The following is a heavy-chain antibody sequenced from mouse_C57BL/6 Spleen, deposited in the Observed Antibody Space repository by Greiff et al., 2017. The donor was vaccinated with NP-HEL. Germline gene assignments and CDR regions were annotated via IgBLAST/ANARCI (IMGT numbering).Heavy chain of an antibody. V-gene: IGHV1-50*01. CDR1: GYTFTSYW. D-gene: IGHD2-4*01. J-gene: IGHJ3*01. Sequence: QVQLQQPGAELVKPGASVKLSCKASGYTFTSYWMQWVKQRPGQGLEWIGEIDPSDSYTNYNQKFKGKATLTVDTSSSTAYMQLSSLTSEDSAVYYCASRGLPFAYWGQGTLVTVSA. CDR2: IDPSDSYT. CDR3: ASRGLPFAY.